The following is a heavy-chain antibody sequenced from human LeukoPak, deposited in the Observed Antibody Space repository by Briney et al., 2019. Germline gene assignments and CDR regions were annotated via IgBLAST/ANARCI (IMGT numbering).Heavy chain of an antibody. CDR3: VRESGWGLPHAFDF. V-gene: IGHV3-30-3*01. D-gene: IGHD3-3*01. Sequence: GGSLRLSCAASGFTFSSYAMHWVRQAPGKGLEWVAVISYDGSNKYYADSVKGRFTISRDNSKNTLYLQMNSLRAEDTAVYYCVRESGWGLPHAFDFWGQGTMVTVSS. J-gene: IGHJ3*01. CDR1: GFTFSSYA. CDR2: ISYDGSNK.